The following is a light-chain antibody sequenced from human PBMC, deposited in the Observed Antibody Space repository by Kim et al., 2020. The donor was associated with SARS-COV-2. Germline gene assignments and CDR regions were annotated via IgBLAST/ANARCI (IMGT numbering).Light chain of an antibody. CDR3: EQTHSFPLT. J-gene: IGKJ4*01. Sequence: ASVGDRVTLSCRARQDISSWLGWYQQKPGKAPKVLIYEASTLQSGVPSRFSGSGSGTDFTLTPNSLQPEDFATYYCEQTHSFPLTFGGGTKVDIK. CDR2: EAS. V-gene: IGKV1D-12*01. CDR1: QDISSW.